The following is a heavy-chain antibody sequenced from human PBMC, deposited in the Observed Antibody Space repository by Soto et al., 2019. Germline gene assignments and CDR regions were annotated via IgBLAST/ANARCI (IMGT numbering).Heavy chain of an antibody. CDR3: ARDHDGYNFYGLDP. D-gene: IGHD5-12*01. CDR1: GGSISSGDYY. Sequence: PSETLSLTCTVSGGSISSGDYYWSWIRQPPGKGLEWIGYIYYSGSTYYNPSLKSRVTISVDTSKNQYSLKLSSVTAADTAVYYCARDHDGYNFYGLDPWGQGTLVTVSS. V-gene: IGHV4-30-4*01. CDR2: IYYSGST. J-gene: IGHJ5*02.